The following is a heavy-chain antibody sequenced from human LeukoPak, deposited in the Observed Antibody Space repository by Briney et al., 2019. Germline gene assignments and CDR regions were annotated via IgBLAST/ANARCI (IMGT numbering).Heavy chain of an antibody. CDR2: ISPSGGST. J-gene: IGHJ4*02. Sequence: ASVKVSCKAFGYTFTGYWMHWVRQAPGQGPEWMGVISPSGGSTIYAQKFKGRVTLTRDMSTSTAYTELRSLRSDDTAVYYCARDLRYYGSGSYYNPISYWGQGTLVTVSS. CDR1: GYTFTGYW. CDR3: ARDLRYYGSGSYYNPISY. D-gene: IGHD3-10*01. V-gene: IGHV1-46*01.